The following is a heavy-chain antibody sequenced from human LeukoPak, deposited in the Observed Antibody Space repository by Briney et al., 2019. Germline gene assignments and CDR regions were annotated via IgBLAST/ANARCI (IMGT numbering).Heavy chain of an antibody. CDR3: ARAAAMVRGDAFDI. CDR2: IYYSGST. D-gene: IGHD3-10*01. CDR1: GGSISSYY. Sequence: PSETLSLTCTVSGGSISSYYWSWIRQPPGKGLEWIGYIYYSGSTNYNPSLKSRVTISVDTSKNQFSLKLSSVTAADTAVYYCARAAAMVRGDAFDIWGQGTMVTVSS. J-gene: IGHJ3*02. V-gene: IGHV4-59*01.